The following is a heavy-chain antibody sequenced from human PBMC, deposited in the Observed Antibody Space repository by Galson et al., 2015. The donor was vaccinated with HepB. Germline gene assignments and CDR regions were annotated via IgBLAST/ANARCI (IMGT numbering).Heavy chain of an antibody. Sequence: SLSLACAASGFTFSYYAMSWVRQAPGKGLVWVSAITPSGDNTFFADSMKGRFTISRDNSRNTLFLHMNSLRADDTAIYLCAKVFPEKTDGWYRQALYYFDSWGQGTRVTVSS. CDR2: ITPSGDNT. CDR1: GFTFSYYA. D-gene: IGHD6-19*01. CDR3: AKVFPEKTDGWYRQALYYFDS. J-gene: IGHJ4*02. V-gene: IGHV3-23*01.